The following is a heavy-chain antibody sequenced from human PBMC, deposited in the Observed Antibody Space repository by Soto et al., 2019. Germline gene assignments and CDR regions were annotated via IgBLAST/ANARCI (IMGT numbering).Heavy chain of an antibody. CDR2: ISGGGVNT. CDR3: AKIVATTRIYGMDV. CDR1: EFAFSSYA. J-gene: IGHJ6*02. D-gene: IGHD5-12*01. V-gene: IGHV3-23*01. Sequence: LRLSCAASEFAFSSYAMSWVRQAPGKGLEWVSAISGGGVNTYYADSVKGRFTISRDNSKNTLYLQMSGLRAEDTAVYYCAKIVATTRIYGMDVWGQGTTVTVSS.